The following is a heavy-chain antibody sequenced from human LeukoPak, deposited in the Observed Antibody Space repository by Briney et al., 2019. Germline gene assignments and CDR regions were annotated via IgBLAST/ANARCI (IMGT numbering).Heavy chain of an antibody. CDR1: GGSISSYY. Sequence: SETLSLTRTVSGGSISSYYWSWIRQPPGKGLEWIGYIYYSWSTNYNPSLKSRVTISVDTSKNQFSLKLSSVTAADTAFYYCARYIVSYPHDAFDIWGQGTMVTVSS. CDR3: ARYIVSYPHDAFDI. CDR2: IYYSWST. J-gene: IGHJ3*02. D-gene: IGHD1-26*01. V-gene: IGHV4-59*01.